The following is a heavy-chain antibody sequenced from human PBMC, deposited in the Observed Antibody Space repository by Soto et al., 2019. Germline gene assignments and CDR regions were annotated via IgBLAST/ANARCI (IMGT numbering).Heavy chain of an antibody. CDR1: GGSFSGYY. Sequence: SETLSLTCAVYGGSFSGYYWSWIRQPPGKGLEWIGEINHSGSTNYNPSLKSRVTISVDTSKNQFSLKLSSVTAADTAVYYCARGFTPRVRFLEWPRTNWFDPWGQGTLVTVSS. J-gene: IGHJ5*02. V-gene: IGHV4-34*01. CDR3: ARGFTPRVRFLEWPRTNWFDP. CDR2: INHSGST. D-gene: IGHD3-3*01.